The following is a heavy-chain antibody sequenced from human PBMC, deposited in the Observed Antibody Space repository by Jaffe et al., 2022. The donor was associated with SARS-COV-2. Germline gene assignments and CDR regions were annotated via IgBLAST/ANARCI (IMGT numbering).Heavy chain of an antibody. Sequence: EVQLVESGGGLVQRGGSLRLSCAASGFTFSSYNMNWVRQAPGKGLEWISFISSSGSSIYHADSVKGRFTITRDNAKNSLYLQMNSLRDEDTAVYYCTRDLYCGGDCYYFDYWGQGTLVTVSS. CDR2: ISSSGSSI. D-gene: IGHD2-21*02. CDR1: GFTFSSYN. CDR3: TRDLYCGGDCYYFDY. V-gene: IGHV3-48*02. J-gene: IGHJ4*02.